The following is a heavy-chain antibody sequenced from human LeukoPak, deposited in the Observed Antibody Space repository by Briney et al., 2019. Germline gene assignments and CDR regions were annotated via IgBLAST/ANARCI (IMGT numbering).Heavy chain of an antibody. J-gene: IGHJ4*02. CDR2: IRYDGSNK. CDR1: GFTFSSYG. D-gene: IGHD1-26*01. Sequence: PGGSLRLSCAASGFTFSSYGMHWVRQAPGKGLEWVAFIRYDGSNKYYADSVKGRSTISRDNSKNTLYLQMNSLRAEDTAVYYCAKARSGSYSFDYWGQGTLVTVSS. V-gene: IGHV3-30*02. CDR3: AKARSGSYSFDY.